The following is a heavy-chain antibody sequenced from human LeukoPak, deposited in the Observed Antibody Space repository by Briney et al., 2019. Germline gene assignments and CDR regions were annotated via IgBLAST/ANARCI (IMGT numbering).Heavy chain of an antibody. CDR1: GYSFPSYW. Sequence: GESLKISCKVSGYSFPSYWITWVRQMPGKGLEWMGRIAPSDSYTNYSPSFQGQVTISADKSISTAYLQWSSLKASDTAMYYCARRDGYCSSTSCYADYYYGMDVWGQGTTVTVSS. D-gene: IGHD2-2*01. V-gene: IGHV5-10-1*04. CDR3: ARRDGYCSSTSCYADYYYGMDV. J-gene: IGHJ6*02. CDR2: IAPSDSYT.